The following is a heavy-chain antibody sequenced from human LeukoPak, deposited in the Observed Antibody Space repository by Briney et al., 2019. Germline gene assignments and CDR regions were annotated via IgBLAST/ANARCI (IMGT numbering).Heavy chain of an antibody. D-gene: IGHD2-2*01. J-gene: IGHJ5*02. CDR2: INHSGST. CDR3: ASNGYCSSTSCYSNWFDP. V-gene: IGHV4-34*01. Sequence: PSETLSLTCAVYGGSFSGYYWSWIRQPPGKGLEWIGEINHSGSTNYNPSLKSRVTISVDTSKNQFSLKPSSVTAADTAVYYCASNGYCSSTSCYSNWFDPWGQGTLVTVSS. CDR1: GGSFSGYY.